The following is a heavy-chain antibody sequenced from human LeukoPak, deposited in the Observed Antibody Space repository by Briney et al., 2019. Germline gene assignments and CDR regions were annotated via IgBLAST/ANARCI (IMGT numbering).Heavy chain of an antibody. D-gene: IGHD6-13*01. Sequence: ASGKVSCKASGYTFTGYYMHWVRQAPGQGLEWMGWINPNSSGTNNAQKFQGRVTMTRDTSINTAYMELSRLRSDDTAVYYCGRSKQQLGFDYWGQGTLVTVSS. J-gene: IGHJ4*02. CDR1: GYTFTGYY. V-gene: IGHV1-2*02. CDR3: GRSKQQLGFDY. CDR2: INPNSSGT.